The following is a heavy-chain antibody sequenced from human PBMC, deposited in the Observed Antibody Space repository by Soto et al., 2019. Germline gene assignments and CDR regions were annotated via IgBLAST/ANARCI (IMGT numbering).Heavy chain of an antibody. J-gene: IGHJ5*02. V-gene: IGHV4-31*03. Sequence: QVQLQESGPGLVKPSQTLSLTCTVSGGSISSGGYYWSWIRQHPGKGLEWIGYIYYSGSTYYNPSLKRRVTLSVDTSKNQFSLKLSSVTAADTAVYYCASHKGAYYGSGSYYKNWFDPWGQGTLVTVSS. CDR3: ASHKGAYYGSGSYYKNWFDP. D-gene: IGHD3-10*01. CDR2: IYYSGST. CDR1: GGSISSGGYY.